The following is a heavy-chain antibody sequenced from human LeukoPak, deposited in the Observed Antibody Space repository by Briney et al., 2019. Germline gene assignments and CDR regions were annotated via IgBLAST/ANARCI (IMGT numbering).Heavy chain of an antibody. CDR1: GFTFSSYG. CDR2: ISHDGTIN. J-gene: IGHJ4*02. V-gene: IGHV3-30*18. CDR3: ANSQFYHDIRGCYY. Sequence: SGGSLRLSCAASGFTFSSYGMHWVRQAPGKGLEWVALISHDGTINDYADSVKGRFTISRDNSKNTLYLQMNSLRAEDTAVYYCANSQFYHDIRGCYYWGQGTLVTVSS. D-gene: IGHD3-22*01.